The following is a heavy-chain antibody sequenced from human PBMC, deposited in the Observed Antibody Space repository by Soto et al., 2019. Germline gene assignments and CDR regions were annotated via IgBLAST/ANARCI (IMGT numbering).Heavy chain of an antibody. V-gene: IGHV4-59*01. Sequence: PSETLSLTCTVSGGSISSYYWSWIRQPPGKGLEWIGYIYYSGSTNYNPSLKSRVTISVDTSKNQFSLKLSSVTAADTAVYYCARAPYYYDSSGYCYSGYYYGMDVWGQGTTVTVSS. CDR3: ARAPYYYDSSGYCYSGYYYGMDV. CDR2: IYYSGST. CDR1: GGSISSYY. D-gene: IGHD3-22*01. J-gene: IGHJ6*01.